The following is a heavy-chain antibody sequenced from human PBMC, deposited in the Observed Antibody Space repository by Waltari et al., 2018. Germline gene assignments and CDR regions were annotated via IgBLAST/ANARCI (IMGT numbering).Heavy chain of an antibody. J-gene: IGHJ6*02. D-gene: IGHD2-2*02. CDR2: IYPGDSDT. CDR1: GYSFTSYW. V-gene: IGHV5-51*01. Sequence: EVQLVQSGAEVKKPGEALKISCTGSGYSFTSYWIGWVGKMPGKGLEWMGIIYPGDSDTRYSPSFQGQVTISADKSISTAYLQWSSLKASDTAMYYCARHRRVPAAIGSMDVWGQGTTVTVSS. CDR3: ARHRRVPAAIGSMDV.